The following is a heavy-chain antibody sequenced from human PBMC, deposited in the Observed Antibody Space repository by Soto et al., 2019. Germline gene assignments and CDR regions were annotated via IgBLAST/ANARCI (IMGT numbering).Heavy chain of an antibody. J-gene: IGHJ4*02. CDR2: LGPDGRNT. D-gene: IGHD4-17*01. CDR1: EFSFSRYA. Sequence: GGSLRLSCVASEFSFSRYAMTWVRQAAGKGLQWVAGLGPDGRNTFYGESVRGRFTISRDNSRNTLYLQMSSLRAEDTAVYFCVKQMTTWTDSFFDFWGRGIQVTVSS. CDR3: VKQMTTWTDSFFDF. V-gene: IGHV3-23*01.